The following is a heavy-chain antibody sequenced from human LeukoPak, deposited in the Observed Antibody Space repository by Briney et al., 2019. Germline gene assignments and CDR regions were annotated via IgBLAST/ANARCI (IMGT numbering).Heavy chain of an antibody. Sequence: GGSLRLSCAASGFTFSSYGMHWVRQATGKGLEWVAVIWYDGSNKYYADSVKGRFTISRDNSKNTLYLQMNSLRAEDTAVYYCAGGSSGYFPVDYWGQGTLVTVSS. CDR3: AGGSSGYFPVDY. CDR2: IWYDGSNK. D-gene: IGHD3-22*01. J-gene: IGHJ4*02. V-gene: IGHV3-33*01. CDR1: GFTFSSYG.